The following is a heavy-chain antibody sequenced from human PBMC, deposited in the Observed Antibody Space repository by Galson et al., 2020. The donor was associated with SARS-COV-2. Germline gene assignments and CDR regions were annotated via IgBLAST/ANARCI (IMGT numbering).Heavy chain of an antibody. CDR1: GFAFDDYA. CDR2: MSWNSETK. J-gene: IGHJ6*02. CDR3: AKVGVRSYHHYGMDV. D-gene: IGHD6-6*01. V-gene: IGHV3-9*01. Sequence: TGGSLRLSCAASGFAFDDYAIHWVRQAPGKGLEWGSGMSWNSETKGYADSVRGRFTISRDNPKNSLYLQMNSLRPEDTGLYFCAKVGVRSYHHYGMDVWGQGTMVTVSS.